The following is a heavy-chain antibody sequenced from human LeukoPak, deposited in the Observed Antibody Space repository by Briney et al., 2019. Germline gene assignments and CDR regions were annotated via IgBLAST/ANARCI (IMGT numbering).Heavy chain of an antibody. J-gene: IGHJ3*02. CDR1: GFTFSSYS. D-gene: IGHD3-3*01. Sequence: GGSLRLSCAASGFTFSSYSMNWVRQAPGKGLEWVSSISSSSSYIYYADSVKGRFTISRDNAKNSLYLQMNSLRAEDTAVYYCARDQGPLYYDFWSGYSTYDAFDIWGQGTMVTVSS. V-gene: IGHV3-21*01. CDR3: ARDQGPLYYDFWSGYSTYDAFDI. CDR2: ISSSSSYI.